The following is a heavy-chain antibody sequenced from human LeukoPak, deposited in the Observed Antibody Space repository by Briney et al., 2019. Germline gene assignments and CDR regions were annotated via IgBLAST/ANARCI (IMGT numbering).Heavy chain of an antibody. D-gene: IGHD1-1*01. CDR3: ARGGVNYWNPRY. V-gene: IGHV3-23*01. CDR2: IRVTDGSA. J-gene: IGHJ4*02. Sequence: PGGSLRLSCAASGFPFSTYDMTWVRQAPGKALEWVSAIRVTDGSAYYADSVKGRFTISRDNSKNTLYLQMNSLRAEDTAVYYCARGGVNYWNPRYWGQGTLVTVSS. CDR1: GFPFSTYD.